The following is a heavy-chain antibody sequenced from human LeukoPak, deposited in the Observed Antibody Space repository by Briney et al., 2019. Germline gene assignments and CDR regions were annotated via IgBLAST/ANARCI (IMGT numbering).Heavy chain of an antibody. J-gene: IGHJ5*02. CDR2: ISYDGSNK. CDR1: GFTFSSYG. CDR3: AKDLLRFDP. V-gene: IGHV3-30*18. Sequence: GGSLRLSCAASGFTFSSYGMHWVRQAPGKGLEWVAVISYDGSNKYYADSVKGRFTISRDNSKNTLYLQMNSLRAEDTAVYYCAKDLLRFDPWGQGTLVTVSS.